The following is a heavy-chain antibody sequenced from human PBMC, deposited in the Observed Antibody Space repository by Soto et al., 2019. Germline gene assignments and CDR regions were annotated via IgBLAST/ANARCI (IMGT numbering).Heavy chain of an antibody. V-gene: IGHV4-30-4*08. CDR2: IHYSGST. CDR3: ARRVQANGVITQDNWLAP. Sequence: SETLSLTCTVSGDSITNGLSYWSWIRQHPETGLEWIGYIHYSGSTDYTPSLKGRATISIDRSKNQFSLRLSSVTAADTAVYYCARRVQANGVITQDNWLAPWGQGTRVTVSS. CDR1: GDSITNGLSY. D-gene: IGHD3-10*01. J-gene: IGHJ5*02.